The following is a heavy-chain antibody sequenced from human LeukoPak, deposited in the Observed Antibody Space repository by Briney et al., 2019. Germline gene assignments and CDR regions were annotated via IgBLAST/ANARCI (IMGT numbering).Heavy chain of an antibody. CDR3: ARDSRLYYYYYMDV. J-gene: IGHJ6*03. Sequence: SETLSLTCTVSGGSISSYYWSWIRQPAGKGLEWIGRIYTSGSTNYNPSLKSRVTISVDTSKNQFSLKLSSVTAADTAVYYCARDSRLYYYYYMDVWGKGTTVTVSS. V-gene: IGHV4-4*07. CDR2: IYTSGST. CDR1: GGSISSYY.